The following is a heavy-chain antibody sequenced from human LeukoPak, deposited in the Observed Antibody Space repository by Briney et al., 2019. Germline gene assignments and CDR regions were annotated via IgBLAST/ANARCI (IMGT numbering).Heavy chain of an antibody. CDR1: GYSFSTYW. CDR3: AGLRDGSLDY. J-gene: IGHJ4*02. Sequence: GESLKISCKGSGYSFSTYWIGWVRQMPGKGLEWMGIIYPGDSDTRYRPSFQGQVTISADKSISTAYLQWSSLKASDTAIYYCAGLRDGSLDYWGQGTLVTVSS. V-gene: IGHV5-51*01. CDR2: IYPGDSDT.